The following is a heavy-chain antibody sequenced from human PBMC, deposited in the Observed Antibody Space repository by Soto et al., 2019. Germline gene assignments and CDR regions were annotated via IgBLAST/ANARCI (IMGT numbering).Heavy chain of an antibody. CDR1: GYTFSSYA. CDR2: INAGYGNT. Sequence: ASVKVSCKASGYTFSSYAMHWVRQAPGQRLEWMGWINAGYGNTKSSQKFQDRVTISRDTSASTAYMELTSLRSEDTAVYYCARGGPYSSSSWWSAEQRLNWFDPWGQGTLVTVSS. D-gene: IGHD6-6*01. J-gene: IGHJ5*02. V-gene: IGHV1-3*01. CDR3: ARGGPYSSSSWWSAEQRLNWFDP.